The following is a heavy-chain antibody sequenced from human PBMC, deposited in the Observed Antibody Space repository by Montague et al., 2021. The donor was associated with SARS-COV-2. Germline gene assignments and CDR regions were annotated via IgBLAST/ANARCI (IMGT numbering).Heavy chain of an antibody. J-gene: IGHJ5*01. Sequence: SETLSLTCASQVGWYSGYDWTWIRQTPGNEREWIGEINQSGSAKYKPSLKSRVTISVDTSKNQFSLKLSSVTAADTAVYYCARGLMTINMMVVIITGASTWLDSWGQGTMVTVSP. D-gene: IGHD3-22*01. CDR3: ARGLMTINMMVVIITGASTWLDS. CDR1: VGWYSGYD. CDR2: INQSGSA. V-gene: IGHV4-34*01.